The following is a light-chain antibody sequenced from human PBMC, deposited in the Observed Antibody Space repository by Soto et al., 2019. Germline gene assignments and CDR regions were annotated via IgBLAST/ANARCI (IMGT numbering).Light chain of an antibody. J-gene: IGLJ3*02. CDR2: EGS. V-gene: IGLV2-23*01. Sequence: QSAMTQTASVSGSPGQSSTFACIGTNRDVGSYNLVSWYQQHPGKAPKLTIYEGSKRPSGISNRFSGSKSGNTASLTIAGLQAEDEADYYCCSYAGRSNWVFGGGTKLTVL. CDR3: CSYAGRSNWV. CDR1: NRDVGSYNL.